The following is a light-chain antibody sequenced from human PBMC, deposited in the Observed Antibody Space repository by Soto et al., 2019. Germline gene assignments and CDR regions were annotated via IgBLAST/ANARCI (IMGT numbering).Light chain of an antibody. CDR1: SSDVGGYNY. V-gene: IGLV2-14*01. J-gene: IGLJ1*01. Sequence: QSVLTQPASVSGSPGQPITISCTGTSSDVGGYNYVSWYQQHPGKAPKLMIYEVSNRPSGVSNRFSGSKSGNTASLTISGPQAEDEADYYCSSYTSSSRYVFGTGTKVTVL. CDR3: SSYTSSSRYV. CDR2: EVS.